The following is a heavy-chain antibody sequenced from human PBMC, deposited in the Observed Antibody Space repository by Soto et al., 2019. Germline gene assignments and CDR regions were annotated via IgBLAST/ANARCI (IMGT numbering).Heavy chain of an antibody. D-gene: IGHD6-6*01. J-gene: IGHJ6*02. V-gene: IGHV1-69*12. CDR3: ARDLCRIAARLPYYYYGMDV. CDR2: IIPIFGTA. CDR1: GGTFSNYA. Sequence: QVQLVQSGAEVKKPGSSVKVSCKASGGTFSNYAISWVRQAPGQGLEWMGGIIPIFGTAHYAQKFQGRVTITADESTSTAYMELSSLRSEDTAVYYCARDLCRIAARLPYYYYGMDVWGQGTTVTVSS.